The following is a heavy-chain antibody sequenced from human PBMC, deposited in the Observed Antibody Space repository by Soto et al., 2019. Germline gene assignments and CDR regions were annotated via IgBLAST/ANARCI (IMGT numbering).Heavy chain of an antibody. CDR3: ARGHIVIVPTVGWFDP. CDR2: MFHSGST. V-gene: IGHV4-38-2*02. J-gene: IGHJ5*02. Sequence: SETLSLTCTVSGYFISSGYYWGWIRQPPGKGLEWIGSMFHSGSTHYNPSLKSRVTMSVDTSKNQFSLRLSSVTASDTAVYYCARGHIVIVPTVGWFDPWGQGTLVTVSS. CDR1: GYFISSGYY. D-gene: IGHD2-2*01.